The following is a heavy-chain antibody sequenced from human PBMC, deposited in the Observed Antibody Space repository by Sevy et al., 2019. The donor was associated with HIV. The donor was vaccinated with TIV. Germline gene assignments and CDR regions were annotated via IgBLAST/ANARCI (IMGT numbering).Heavy chain of an antibody. D-gene: IGHD3-16*01. J-gene: IGHJ5*02. CDR3: ARAERGGWFDP. CDR2: INHSGST. CDR1: GGSFSGYY. V-gene: IGHV4-34*01. Sequence: SETLSLTCAVYGGSFSGYYWSWIRQPPGKGREWIGEINHSGSTNYNPSLKSRVTISVDTSKNQFSLKLSSVTAADTAVYYCARAERGGWFDPWGQGTLVTVSS.